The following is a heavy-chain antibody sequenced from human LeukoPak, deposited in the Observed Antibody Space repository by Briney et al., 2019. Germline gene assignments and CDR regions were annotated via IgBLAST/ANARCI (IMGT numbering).Heavy chain of an antibody. J-gene: IGHJ3*02. CDR2: IYYSGST. CDR1: GGSVSSGSYY. V-gene: IGHV4-61*01. CDR3: ARLRPRPHDAFDI. Sequence: SETLSLTCTVSGGSVSSGSYYWSWIRQPPGKGLEWIGYIYYSGSTNYNPSLKSRVTISVDTSKNQFSLKLSSVTAADTAVYYCARLRPRPHDAFDIWGQGTKVTVSS.